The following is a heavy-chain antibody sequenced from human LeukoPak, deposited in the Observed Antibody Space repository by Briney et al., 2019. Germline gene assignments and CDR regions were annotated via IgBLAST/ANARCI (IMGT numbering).Heavy chain of an antibody. CDR3: AREPDA. V-gene: IGHV4-39*07. CDR2: VHHTGRA. Sequence: SETLSLTCTVSGDSLSGSNYHWGWIRQPPGKGLEWLGTVHHTGRAFYNPSLRGRTAVSVDTSKNQFSLQLTSVTAADTAVYYCAREPDAWGQGTLVTVSS. CDR1: GDSLSGSNYH. J-gene: IGHJ5*02.